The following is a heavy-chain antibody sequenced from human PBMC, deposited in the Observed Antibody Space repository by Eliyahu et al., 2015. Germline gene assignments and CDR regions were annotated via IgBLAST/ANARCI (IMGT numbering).Heavy chain of an antibody. V-gene: IGHV4-34*01. Sequence: QVQLQQWGAGLLKPSETLSLTCAVYGGSFSGYYWSWIRQPPGKGLEWIGEINHSGSTNYNPSLKSRVTISVDTSKNQFSLKLSSVTAADTAVYYCARVGFSGSYRAPGRDWGQGTLVTVSS. CDR3: ARVGFSGSYRAPGRD. D-gene: IGHD1-26*01. CDR2: INHSGST. CDR1: GGSFSGYY. J-gene: IGHJ4*02.